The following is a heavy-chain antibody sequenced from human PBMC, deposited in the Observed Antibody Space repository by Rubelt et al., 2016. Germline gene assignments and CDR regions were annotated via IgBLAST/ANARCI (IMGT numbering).Heavy chain of an antibody. Sequence: QVQLQESGPGLVKPSETLSLTCTVSGGSFSSGNYRWSWIRPRPGKGLEWIGYSHDSGSTYYNPYFKRRVNMSAATSKNQLPRKLGSGTAADTAVYYCARHLYGARDFYYNYYMDVWGEGTTVTVSS. CDR3: ARHLYGARDFYYNYYMDV. V-gene: IGHV4-30-4*01. J-gene: IGHJ6*03. CDR2: SHDSGST. CDR1: GGSFSSGNYR. D-gene: IGHD2/OR15-2a*01.